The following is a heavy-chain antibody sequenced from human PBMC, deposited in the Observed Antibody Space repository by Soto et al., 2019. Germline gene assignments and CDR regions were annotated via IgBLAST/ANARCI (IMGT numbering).Heavy chain of an antibody. Sequence: SETLSLTCSVSSDSMNSGGYYWSWIRQHPGKGLEWIGYIYSNGDTYYNPSLKSRVTISVDTSKNQFSLNLTSVTGADTAVYYCARRGGSSSGYYYYAFDVWGQVTKVT. CDR3: ARRGGSSSGYYYYAFDV. CDR2: IYSNGDT. J-gene: IGHJ6*02. CDR1: SDSMNSGGYY. V-gene: IGHV4-31*03. D-gene: IGHD6-6*01.